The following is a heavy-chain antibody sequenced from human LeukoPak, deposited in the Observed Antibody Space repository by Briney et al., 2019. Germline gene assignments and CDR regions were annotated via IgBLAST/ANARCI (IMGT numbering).Heavy chain of an antibody. D-gene: IGHD6-19*01. CDR2: INPNGGST. CDR3: AREKDNSGWKNWIDP. CDR1: GYSFTSYY. J-gene: IGHJ5*02. V-gene: IGHV1-46*01. Sequence: ASVKVSCKASGYSFTSYYMHWVRQAPGQGPEWMGIINPNGGSTSYAQKFRGRVTMTGDTSTSTVYMELSSLKSEDTAVYYCAREKDNSGWKNWIDPWGEGTLVTVSS.